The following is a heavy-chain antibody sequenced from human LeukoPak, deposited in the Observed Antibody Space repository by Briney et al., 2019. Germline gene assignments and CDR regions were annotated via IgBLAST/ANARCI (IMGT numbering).Heavy chain of an antibody. J-gene: IGHJ4*02. D-gene: IGHD3-22*01. Sequence: SETLSLTCTVSGGSISSSSYYWGWIRQPPGKGLEWIGSIYYSGSTYYNPSLKSRVTISVDTSKNQFSLKLSSVTAADTAVYYCARENYYNSSGYFHWGQGTLVTVSS. CDR1: GGSISSSSYY. CDR2: IYYSGST. V-gene: IGHV4-39*02. CDR3: ARENYYNSSGYFH.